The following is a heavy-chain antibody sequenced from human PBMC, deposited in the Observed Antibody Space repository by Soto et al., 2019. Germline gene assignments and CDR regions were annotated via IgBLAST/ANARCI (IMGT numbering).Heavy chain of an antibody. CDR1: GFSLSASGVG. D-gene: IGHD6-19*01. Sequence: QITLKESGPTLVKPTQTLTLTCTFSGFSLSASGVGVAWIRQPPGKALEWLALIFWNDDKFYPSSLRNRLTTTNDTSKNQVILTLTNMEPEDAATYYCAPRVIGHAVPHTDSWGPGTLVTVSS. CDR3: APRVIGHAVPHTDS. CDR2: IFWNDDK. V-gene: IGHV2-5*01. J-gene: IGHJ4*02.